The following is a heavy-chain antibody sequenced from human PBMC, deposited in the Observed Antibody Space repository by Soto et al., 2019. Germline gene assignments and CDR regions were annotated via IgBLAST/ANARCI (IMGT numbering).Heavy chain of an antibody. CDR3: ARYPRLDC. J-gene: IGHJ4*02. CDR2: IYSSGRT. Sequence: SETLSLTCSVSGGSMNNYYWNWIRQAPGKGLEWIGFIYSSGRTSYNPSLKGRVTISVDTSTNQFSLQLTSVTTADTAVYLCARYPRLDCWGQGTLVTVSS. V-gene: IGHV4-59*01. CDR1: GGSMNNYY.